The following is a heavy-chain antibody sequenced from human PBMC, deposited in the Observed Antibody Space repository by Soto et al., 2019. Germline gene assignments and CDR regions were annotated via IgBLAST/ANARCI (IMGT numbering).Heavy chain of an antibody. CDR3: ARDARLGYCSSTSCPQQDYYYYMDV. D-gene: IGHD2-2*01. CDR2: ISSNGGST. J-gene: IGHJ6*03. Sequence: GGSLRLSCAASGFTFSSYAMHWVRQAPGKGLEYVSAISSNGGSTYYANSVKGRFTISRDNSKNTLYLQMGSLRAGDMAVYYCARDARLGYCSSTSCPQQDYYYYMDVWGKGTTVTVSS. V-gene: IGHV3-64*01. CDR1: GFTFSSYA.